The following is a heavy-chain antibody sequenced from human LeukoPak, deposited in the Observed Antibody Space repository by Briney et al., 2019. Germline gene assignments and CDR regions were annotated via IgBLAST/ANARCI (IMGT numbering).Heavy chain of an antibody. V-gene: IGHV3-48*04. Sequence: GGSLRLSCAASGCTFSTYSMNWVRQAPGKGLEWVSFIDSSSRTTFYADSVKGRFTISRDNAKNSLFLQMNSLRAEDTAVYYCARRVPSQVITDYFDYWGQGTLVTVSS. J-gene: IGHJ4*02. CDR1: GCTFSTYS. D-gene: IGHD3-16*01. CDR3: ARRVPSQVITDYFDY. CDR2: IDSSSRTT.